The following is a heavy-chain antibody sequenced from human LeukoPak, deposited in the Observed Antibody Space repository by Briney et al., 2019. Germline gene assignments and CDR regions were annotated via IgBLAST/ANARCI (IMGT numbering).Heavy chain of an antibody. V-gene: IGHV3-30*03. CDR1: GFTFEDYG. D-gene: IGHD6-13*01. CDR3: ALSSSWYGGFFDY. J-gene: IGHJ4*02. CDR2: ISYDGSNK. Sequence: GGSLRLSCAASGFTFEDYGMHWVRQAPGKGLEWVAVISYDGSNKYYADSVKGRFTISRDNSKNTLYLQMNSLRAEDTAVYYYALSSSWYGGFFDYWGQGTLVTVSS.